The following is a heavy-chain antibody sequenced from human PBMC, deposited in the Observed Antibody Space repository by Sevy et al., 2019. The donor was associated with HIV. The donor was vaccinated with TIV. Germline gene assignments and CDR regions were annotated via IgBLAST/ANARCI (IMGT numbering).Heavy chain of an antibody. CDR1: GFTFSNYW. CDR3: ARDYCSSTSCPSFDI. J-gene: IGHJ3*02. Sequence: GGSLRLSCAGSGFTFSNYWMSWVRQAPGKGLEWVANIKRDGSEKYYVASVKGRFTISRDNAKTSLYLQMNSLRAEDTAVYYCARDYCSSTSCPSFDIWGQGTMVTVSS. V-gene: IGHV3-7*01. CDR2: IKRDGSEK. D-gene: IGHD2-2*01.